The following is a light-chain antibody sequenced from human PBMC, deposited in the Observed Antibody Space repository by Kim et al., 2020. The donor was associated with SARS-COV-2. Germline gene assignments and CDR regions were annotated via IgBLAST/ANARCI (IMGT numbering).Light chain of an antibody. CDR3: SSYRSSGYV. Sequence: QSALTQPASVSGSPGQSITISCTGTSSDVGGYNYVSWYQQYPGKAPKLMIYDVSKRPSGVSNRFSGSKSANTASLTISGHQAEDEADYYCSSYRSSGYVFGTGTQLTVL. V-gene: IGLV2-14*03. J-gene: IGLJ1*01. CDR1: SSDVGGYNY. CDR2: DVS.